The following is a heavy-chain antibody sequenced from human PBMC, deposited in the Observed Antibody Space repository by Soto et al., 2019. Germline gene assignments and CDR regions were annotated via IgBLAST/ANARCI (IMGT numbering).Heavy chain of an antibody. Sequence: SLSLSCAASGFSFGSYALSWVRQGPGKGLEWVSTISGSDGKTFYADSVKVRFSISRDTSQSTLSLQMNSLRAVDTAIYYCARWSYLDYWGQGTRVTVSS. J-gene: IGHJ4*02. CDR2: ISGSDGKT. D-gene: IGHD3-3*01. CDR1: GFSFGSYA. V-gene: IGHV3-23*01. CDR3: ARWSYLDY.